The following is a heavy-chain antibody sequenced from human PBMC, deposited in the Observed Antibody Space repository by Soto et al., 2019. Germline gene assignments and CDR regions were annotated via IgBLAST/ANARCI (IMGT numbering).Heavy chain of an antibody. CDR1: GSTFTSYD. Sequence: QVHLLQSGAEVKKPGASVKVSCKPSGSTFTSYDFHWVRQDPGQGLEWMGIISPSGGSTSYAQKFQGRVTMSTDTSTSTVYMELSSLTSDDTAVYYCAGERFTDNWFDPWGQGTLVTVSS. V-gene: IGHV1-46*01. J-gene: IGHJ5*02. CDR3: AGERFTDNWFDP. D-gene: IGHD4-17*01. CDR2: ISPSGGST.